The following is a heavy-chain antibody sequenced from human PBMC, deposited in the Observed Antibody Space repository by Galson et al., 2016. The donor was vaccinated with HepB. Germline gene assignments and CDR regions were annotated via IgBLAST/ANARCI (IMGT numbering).Heavy chain of an antibody. D-gene: IGHD2-2*01. CDR3: ARDPSQLGYYYHYGMDV. CDR2: ITSSSDTI. CDR1: GFTFSTYT. J-gene: IGHJ6*02. V-gene: IGHV3-48*02. Sequence: SLRLSCAASGFTFSTYTMNWVRQAPGKGLEWVSYITSSSDTIYYADSVKGRFTISGDNAKNSLYLQMNSLRDEDTAVYYCARDPSQLGYYYHYGMDVWGQETPVTVSS.